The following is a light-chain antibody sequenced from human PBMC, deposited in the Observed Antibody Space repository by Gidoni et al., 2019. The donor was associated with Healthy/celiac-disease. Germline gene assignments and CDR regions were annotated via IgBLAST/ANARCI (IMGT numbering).Light chain of an antibody. CDR3: QQSYSTPRT. Sequence: DIPITQSPSSLSASVGYRVTITCRASQSISHYINWYQQKPGKAPKLMIDAASSLQSGVPSRCSGSGAGTDFILISSRLQPEDVATYYCQQSYSTPRTFGGGTKVEIK. V-gene: IGKV1-39*01. CDR2: AAS. CDR1: QSISHY. J-gene: IGKJ4*02.